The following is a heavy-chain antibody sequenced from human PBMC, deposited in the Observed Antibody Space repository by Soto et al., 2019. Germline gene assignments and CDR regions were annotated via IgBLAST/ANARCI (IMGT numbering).Heavy chain of an antibody. Sequence: EVELLESGGGLIQPGGALRLSCAASGFTFSSYAMNWVRQAPGKGLEWVSYSRGTTGAIYYAESVKGRFTISRDNAKSWLFSQMNRLRPADTAIYYFAGVVPVETRGRAFDCWGQGTLVTVSS. D-gene: IGHD2-21*02. CDR3: AGVVPVETRGRAFDC. CDR1: GFTFSSYA. CDR2: SRGTTGAI. V-gene: IGHV3-48*04. J-gene: IGHJ4*02.